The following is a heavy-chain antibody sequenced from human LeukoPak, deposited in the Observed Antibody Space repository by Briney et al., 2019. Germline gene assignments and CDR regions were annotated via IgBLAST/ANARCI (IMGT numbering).Heavy chain of an antibody. V-gene: IGHV4-4*07. Sequence: SETLSLTCTVSGASINKDYWAWIRQPAGKGLEWIGRIHPSGITHQNPSLRGRVTMSIDASKNQFSLNLSSVTAADTAVYYCGGEEIRDVWGKGAP. CDR1: GASINKDY. CDR2: IHPSGIT. J-gene: IGHJ6*03. CDR3: GGEEIRDV.